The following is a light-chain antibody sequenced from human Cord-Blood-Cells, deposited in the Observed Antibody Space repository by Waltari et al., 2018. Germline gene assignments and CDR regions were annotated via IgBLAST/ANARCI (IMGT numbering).Light chain of an antibody. J-gene: IGKJ2*01. Sequence: IQMTQSTSTLSASVRDRVTITCRASQSISSWLAWYQQKPGKAPKLLIYDASSLESGVPSRFSGSGSGTEFTLTISSLQPDDFAAYYCQQYNSYPYTFGQGTKVEIK. CDR3: QQYNSYPYT. V-gene: IGKV1-5*01. CDR2: DAS. CDR1: QSISSW.